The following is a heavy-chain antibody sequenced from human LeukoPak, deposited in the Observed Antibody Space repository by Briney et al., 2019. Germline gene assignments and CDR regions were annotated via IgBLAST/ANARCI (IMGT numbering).Heavy chain of an antibody. CDR3: ARDEVYDDFWSAY. CDR1: GFTFVDYS. D-gene: IGHD3-3*01. V-gene: IGHV3-49*04. J-gene: IGHJ4*02. Sequence: GGSLRLSCTGSGFTFVDYSMNWVRQAPGKGLEWVAFIRSKAHGGTTEYAASVKGRFTFSRDDSRSVAYLQMNNLRTKDTAVYYCARDEVYDDFWSAYWGQGTLVTVSS. CDR2: IRSKAHGGTT.